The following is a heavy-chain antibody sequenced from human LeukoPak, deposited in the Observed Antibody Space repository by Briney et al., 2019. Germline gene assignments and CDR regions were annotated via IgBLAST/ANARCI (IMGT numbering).Heavy chain of an antibody. Sequence: ASVKVSCKASGYTFTSYDINWVRQATGQGLEWVGWMNPNSGNTGYAQKFQGRVTITRNTSISTAYMELSSLRSEDTAVYYCARAPALIATRRYYYYMDVWGKGTTVTVSS. CDR2: MNPNSGNT. CDR3: ARAPALIATRRYYYYMDV. J-gene: IGHJ6*03. CDR1: GYTFTSYD. D-gene: IGHD6-6*01. V-gene: IGHV1-8*03.